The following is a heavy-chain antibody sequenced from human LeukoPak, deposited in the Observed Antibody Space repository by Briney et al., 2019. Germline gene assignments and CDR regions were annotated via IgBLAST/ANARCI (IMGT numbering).Heavy chain of an antibody. D-gene: IGHD3-22*01. J-gene: IGHJ4*02. V-gene: IGHV4-39*01. CDR3: ASRAYYYDRSGYGPFDY. CDR1: GGSISSSSYY. CDR2: IYYSEST. Sequence: SETLSLTCTVSGGSISSSSYYWGWIRQPPGKGLECIGSIYYSESTYYNPYLNSRVTISVDTSKNQFSLKLSSVTAADTAVYYCASRAYYYDRSGYGPFDYWGQGTLVTVSS.